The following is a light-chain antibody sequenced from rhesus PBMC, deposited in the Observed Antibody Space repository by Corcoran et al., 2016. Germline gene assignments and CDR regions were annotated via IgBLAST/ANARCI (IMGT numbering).Light chain of an antibody. CDR1: QGISNW. V-gene: IGKV1S4*01. CDR3: QQHNSHPFT. J-gene: IGKJ3*01. Sequence: DIQMTQSPSSLSASVGDRVTIPCQASQGISNWLAWYQQKPGKAPKLLIYAASGLQSGVPSRFSGRGSGTAFTLTISRLPPEYFATFYCQQHNSHPFTFGPGAKLDIK. CDR2: AAS.